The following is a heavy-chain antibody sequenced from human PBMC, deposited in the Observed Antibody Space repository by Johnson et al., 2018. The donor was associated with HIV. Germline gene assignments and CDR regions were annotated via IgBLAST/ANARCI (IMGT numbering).Heavy chain of an antibody. CDR1: GFTFDDHG. CDR3: ARDSGVPGNDAFDI. V-gene: IGHV3-23*04. D-gene: IGHD3-10*01. CDR2: ISISGDVP. J-gene: IGHJ3*02. Sequence: VQLVESGGGVVRPGGSLRLSCAASGFTFDDHGMSWVRQGSGKGLEWVSTISISGDVPYFADSVKGRFTIARDNSRNTLYLQLSSLRSEDTAVYYCARDSGVPGNDAFDIWGQGTMVTVSS.